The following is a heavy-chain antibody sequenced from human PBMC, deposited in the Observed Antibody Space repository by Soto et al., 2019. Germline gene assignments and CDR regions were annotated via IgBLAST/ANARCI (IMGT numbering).Heavy chain of an antibody. CDR2: IYYSGST. Sequence: QVQLQESGPGLVKPSQTLSLTCTVSGGSINSAGHYWSWIRQHPEKGLEWIGYIYYSGSTFYNPSLKSRLTISLDTSKNQFSLQVRSMTAADTAVYYCARGGDEYHFDYWGQGTLVTVSS. CDR1: GGSINSAGHY. V-gene: IGHV4-31*03. D-gene: IGHD2-2*02. CDR3: ARGGDEYHFDY. J-gene: IGHJ4*02.